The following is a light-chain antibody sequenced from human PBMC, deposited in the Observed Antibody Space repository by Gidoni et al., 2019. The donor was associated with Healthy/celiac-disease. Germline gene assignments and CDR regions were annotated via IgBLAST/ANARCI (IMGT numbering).Light chain of an antibody. CDR2: EVS. J-gene: IGLJ2*01. Sequence: SALTPPPPPSGSPGHSVTIPCTGTSSDVGGYNYVSWYQQHPGKAPKLMIYEVSKRPSGVPDRFSGSKSGNTASLTVSGLQAEDEADYYCSSYAGSNNLVFGGGTKLTVL. CDR1: SSDVGGYNY. V-gene: IGLV2-8*01. CDR3: SSYAGSNNLV.